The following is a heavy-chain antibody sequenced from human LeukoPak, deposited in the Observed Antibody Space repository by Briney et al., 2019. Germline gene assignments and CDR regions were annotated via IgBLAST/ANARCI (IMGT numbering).Heavy chain of an antibody. CDR3: ARRTGDGWYFDF. D-gene: IGHD7-27*01. J-gene: IGHJ4*02. CDR2: IYRSGNT. Sequence: SETLSLTCTVSGYSITSCYYWGWLRQPPGKGLEWIGSIYRSGNTYYRSSLKSRVTISVDTSKNQFSLKLSSVTAADTAVYYCARRTGDGWYFDFWGQGTLVTVSS. CDR1: GYSITSCYY. V-gene: IGHV4-38-2*02.